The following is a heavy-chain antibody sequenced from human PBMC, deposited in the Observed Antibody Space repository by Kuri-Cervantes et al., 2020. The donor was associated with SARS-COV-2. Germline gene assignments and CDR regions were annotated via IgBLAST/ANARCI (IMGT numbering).Heavy chain of an antibody. CDR1: GYTFTSYA. Sequence: ASVKVSCKASGYTFTSYAMHWVRQAPGQRLEWMGWINAGNGNTKYSQKFQGRVTITRDTSASTAYMELSGLRSEDTAVYYCARAGGGIVGANHFDYWGQGTLVTVSS. CDR2: INAGNGNT. V-gene: IGHV1-3*01. D-gene: IGHD1-26*01. CDR3: ARAGGGIVGANHFDY. J-gene: IGHJ4*02.